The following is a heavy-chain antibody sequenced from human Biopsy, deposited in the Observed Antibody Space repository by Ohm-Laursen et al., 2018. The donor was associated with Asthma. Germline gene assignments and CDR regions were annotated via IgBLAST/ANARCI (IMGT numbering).Heavy chain of an antibody. CDR1: GFSLSNFA. J-gene: IGHJ3*02. V-gene: IGHV3-30*06. Sequence: SLRLSCAASGFSLSNFAIHWGRQAQGKGLEWEGVISKDASTQDYADSVKGRFTMARDNSKNTLDLQMNSLREEDTAVYYCVRDGTDDAFDIWGQGTVVSVSS. D-gene: IGHD1-1*01. CDR2: ISKDASTQ. CDR3: VRDGTDDAFDI.